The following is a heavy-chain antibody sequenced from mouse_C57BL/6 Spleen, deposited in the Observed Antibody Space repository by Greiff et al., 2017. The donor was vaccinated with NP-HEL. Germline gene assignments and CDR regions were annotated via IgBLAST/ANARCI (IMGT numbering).Heavy chain of an antibody. D-gene: IGHD1-1*01. V-gene: IGHV1-69*01. CDR3: ARSGSSYYYFDY. Sequence: VQLQQPGAELVMPGASVKLSCKASGYTFTSYWMHWVKQRPGHGLEWIGEIDPSDGYTNYNHKFKGKSTLTVDKSSSTAYMQRSSLTSEDSAVYYCARSGSSYYYFDYWGKGTTLTVSS. CDR1: GYTFTSYW. J-gene: IGHJ2*01. CDR2: IDPSDGYT.